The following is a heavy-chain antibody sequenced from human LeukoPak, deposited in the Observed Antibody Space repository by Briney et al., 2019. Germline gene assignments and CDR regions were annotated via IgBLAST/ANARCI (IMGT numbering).Heavy chain of an antibody. Sequence: GASVKVSCKASGYTFTSYGISWVRQAPGQGLEWMGWIIAYNGNTNYAQKLQGRVTMTTDTSTSTAYMELSRLRSDDTAVYYCAAPVAAGTEGLDYWGQGTLVTVSS. D-gene: IGHD6-13*01. CDR1: GYTFTSYG. V-gene: IGHV1-18*01. J-gene: IGHJ4*02. CDR2: IIAYNGNT. CDR3: AAPVAAGTEGLDY.